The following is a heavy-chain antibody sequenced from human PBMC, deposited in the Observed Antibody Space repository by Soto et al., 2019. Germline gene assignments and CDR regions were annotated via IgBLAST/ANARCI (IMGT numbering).Heavy chain of an antibody. CDR2: IMPIFRTP. Sequence: QVQLEQSGAEVKQPGSSVRVSCKASGGTFSNYAISWVRQAPGQGLEWMGGIMPIFRTPDYAQKFQGKVTINADESTRTAYMEWNGLRSDDTALYYWARDKARLQLGGNYYYILDVWGQGTTVTVS. CDR3: ARDKARLQLGGNYYYILDV. CDR1: GGTFSNYA. J-gene: IGHJ6*02. D-gene: IGHD5-12*01. V-gene: IGHV1-69*12.